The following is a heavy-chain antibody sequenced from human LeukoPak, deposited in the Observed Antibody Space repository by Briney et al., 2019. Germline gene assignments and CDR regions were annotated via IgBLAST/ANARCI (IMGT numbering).Heavy chain of an antibody. Sequence: ASVKVSCKTSGGTLSNYILSWVRQAPGQGLEWMGGIIPVFGTANYAQKFQDRVTITADESTNTVYMELSNLRSEDTAVYYCARHLYHDDFWSGYIDYWGQGSLLTISS. D-gene: IGHD3-3*01. CDR1: GGTLSNYI. V-gene: IGHV1-69*13. J-gene: IGHJ4*02. CDR3: ARHLYHDDFWSGYIDY. CDR2: IIPVFGTA.